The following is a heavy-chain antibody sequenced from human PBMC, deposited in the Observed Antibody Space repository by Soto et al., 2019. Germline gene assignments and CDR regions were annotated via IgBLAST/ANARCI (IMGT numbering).Heavy chain of an antibody. D-gene: IGHD6-19*01. CDR2: IGGSGGYI. V-gene: IGHV3-21*01. CDR3: ASPREGQWLVFDH. J-gene: IGHJ4*02. Sequence: PGGSLRLSCAVSGFTFSSYSMNWVRQAPGKGLEWVSSIGGSGGYIYYSESVKGRFTISRDDSKNTVFLQMNSLKVEDTAAYFCASPREGQWLVFDHWGQRTLVTVSS. CDR1: GFTFSSYS.